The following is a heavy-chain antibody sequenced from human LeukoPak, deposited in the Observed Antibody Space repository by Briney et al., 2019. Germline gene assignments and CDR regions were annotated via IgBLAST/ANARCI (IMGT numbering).Heavy chain of an antibody. D-gene: IGHD5-18*01. V-gene: IGHV1-2*02. J-gene: IGHJ4*02. CDR3: ARDGDAVMVDFDY. CDR1: GYTFTDYY. Sequence: ASVKVSCKTSGYTFTDYYLYWLRQAPGQGLEWVACIYPNSGATRYAQKFQGRITVTRDTSISTAYMELRTLTPDDTAVYYCARDGDAVMVDFDYWGQGTLVTVSS. CDR2: IYPNSGAT.